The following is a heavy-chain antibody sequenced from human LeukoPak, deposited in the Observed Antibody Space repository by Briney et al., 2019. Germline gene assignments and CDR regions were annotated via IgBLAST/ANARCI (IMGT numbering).Heavy chain of an antibody. V-gene: IGHV1-8*01. CDR1: GYTFTSYD. Sequence: ASVKVSCKASGYTFTSYDINWVRQATGQGLEWMGWMNPNSGNTGYAQKFQGRVIMTRNTSISTAYMELSSLRSEDTAVYYCARGGPLWFGELPQVDYWGQGTLVTVSS. CDR3: ARGGPLWFGELPQVDY. J-gene: IGHJ4*02. D-gene: IGHD3-10*01. CDR2: MNPNSGNT.